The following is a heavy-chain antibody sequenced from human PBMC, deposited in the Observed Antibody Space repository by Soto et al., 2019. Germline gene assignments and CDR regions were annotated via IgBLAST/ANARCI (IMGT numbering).Heavy chain of an antibody. V-gene: IGHV1-8*01. CDR3: ARGLYGGQEDWGY. Sequence: QVQLVQSGAEVKKPGASVKVSCKASGYTFTSYDITGVRQATAQGLEWRGWMNPNSGTTGYAQKFQGRVTMTRNTSISTAYMELSSLRSEETAVYYCARGLYGGQEDWGYWGQGTLVTVSS. J-gene: IGHJ4*02. CDR2: MNPNSGTT. D-gene: IGHD3-10*01. CDR1: GYTFTSYD.